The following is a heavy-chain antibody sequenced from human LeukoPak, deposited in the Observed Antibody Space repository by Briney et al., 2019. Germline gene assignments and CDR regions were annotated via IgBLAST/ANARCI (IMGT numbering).Heavy chain of an antibody. J-gene: IGHJ4*02. D-gene: IGHD3-10*01. CDR2: IRAKIHDGTT. CDR1: GFIFGDYN. Sequence: GGSLRLSCTTSGFIFGDYNMNWVRQAPGKGLEWVGYIRAKIHDGTTDFAASVKGRFTISRDDSKSIAYLQMTSLKSEDTAVYYCSRGQKDPYGPEFDYWAQGTLVTVSS. CDR3: SRGQKDPYGPEFDY. V-gene: IGHV3-49*04.